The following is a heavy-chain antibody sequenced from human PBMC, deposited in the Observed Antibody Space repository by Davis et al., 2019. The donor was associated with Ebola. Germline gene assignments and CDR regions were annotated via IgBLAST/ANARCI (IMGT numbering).Heavy chain of an antibody. J-gene: IGHJ5*02. D-gene: IGHD5-18*01. CDR1: GGSISSSSYY. V-gene: IGHV4-39*01. Sequence: MPSETLSLTCTVSGGSISSSSYYWGWIRQPPGKGLEWIGSIYYSGSTYYNPSLKSRVTITVDTSKNQFSLKLSSVTAAETAVYYCARPGYRNWFDPWGQGTLVTVSS. CDR3: ARPGYRNWFDP. CDR2: IYYSGST.